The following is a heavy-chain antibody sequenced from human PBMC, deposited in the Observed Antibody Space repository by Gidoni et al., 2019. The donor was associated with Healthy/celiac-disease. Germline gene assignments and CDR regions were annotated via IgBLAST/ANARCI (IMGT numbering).Heavy chain of an antibody. J-gene: IGHJ4*02. V-gene: IGHV3-21*01. CDR1: GFTFSSYS. Sequence: EVQLVESGGGLVTPGGSLRLSCAASGFTFSSYSMNWVRQAPGKGLEWVSSISSSSSYIYYADSVKGRFTISRDNAKNSLYLQMNSLRAEDTAVYYCASYPYGDNSLFDYWGQGTLVTVSS. CDR2: ISSSSSYI. D-gene: IGHD4-17*01. CDR3: ASYPYGDNSLFDY.